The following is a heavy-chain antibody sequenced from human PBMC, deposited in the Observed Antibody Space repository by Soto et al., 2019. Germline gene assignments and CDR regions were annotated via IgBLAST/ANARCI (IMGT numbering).Heavy chain of an antibody. Sequence: QVQLVESGGGVIQPGRSLRLSCAVSGSTFSSYGMHWVRQAPGKGLEWVAVTSYDGSNEHYADSVKGRFTISRDNSKNTLYLQMNSLRAEDTAVYYCAKDTYYHDSTGYYVFDYWGQGTLVTVSS. J-gene: IGHJ4*02. V-gene: IGHV3-30*18. CDR3: AKDTYYHDSTGYYVFDY. D-gene: IGHD3-22*01. CDR1: GSTFSSYG. CDR2: TSYDGSNE.